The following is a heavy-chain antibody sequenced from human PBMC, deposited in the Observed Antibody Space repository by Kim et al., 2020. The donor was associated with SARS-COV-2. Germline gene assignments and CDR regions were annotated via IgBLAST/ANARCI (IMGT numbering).Heavy chain of an antibody. CDR1: GFYFTSFV. D-gene: IGHD2-15*01. J-gene: IGHJ4*02. CDR3: ARDDGGVVLTSAYY. V-gene: IGHV3-23*01. CDR2: ISRSGDTT. Sequence: GGSLRLSCAASGFYFTSFVMTWVRQAPGKGLEWVSTISRSGDTTYYTDSVKGRFTISRDNSKNVLYLQMNSLRAEDTAIYYCARDDGGVVLTSAYYWGQG.